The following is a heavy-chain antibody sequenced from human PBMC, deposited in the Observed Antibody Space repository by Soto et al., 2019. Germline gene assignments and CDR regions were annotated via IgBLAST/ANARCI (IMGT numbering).Heavy chain of an antibody. D-gene: IGHD4-17*01. CDR3: TRDPSGDLDFDF. CDR1: GFTFINYG. Sequence: ASVKASCKTSGFTFINYGVSWVRQAPGQGLEWMAWIDVYNGQTNYAQKFRGRVTLTTDTSTSTAYMDLRSLRSDDTAVYFCTRDPSGDLDFDFWGQGTLVTVSS. V-gene: IGHV1-18*01. J-gene: IGHJ4*02. CDR2: IDVYNGQT.